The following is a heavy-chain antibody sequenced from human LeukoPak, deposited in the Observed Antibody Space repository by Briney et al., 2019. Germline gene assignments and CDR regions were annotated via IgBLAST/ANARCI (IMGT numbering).Heavy chain of an antibody. CDR3: AVSYGDYVGIDWFDP. J-gene: IGHJ5*02. D-gene: IGHD4-17*01. V-gene: IGHV4-30-4*01. Sequence: SETLSLTCTVSGGSISSGDYYWSWIRQPPGKGLEWIGYIYYSGSTYYNPSLKSRVTISVDTSKNQFSLKLSSVTAADTAVYCCAVSYGDYVGIDWFDPWGQGTLVTVSS. CDR1: GGSISSGDYY. CDR2: IYYSGST.